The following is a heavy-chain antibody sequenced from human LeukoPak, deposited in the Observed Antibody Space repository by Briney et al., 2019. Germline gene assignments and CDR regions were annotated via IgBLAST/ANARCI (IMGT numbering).Heavy chain of an antibody. CDR1: GFKFNTYA. CDR3: ARGPRNSSGWGYYHYAMDV. V-gene: IGHV3-30-3*01. CDR2: MSYDGANK. Sequence: PGGSLRLSCAASGFKFNTYAMHWVRQAPGKGLEWAAVMSYDGANKFHADSVKGRFTISRDNSRNILFLQMNSLRPEDTAVYYCARGPRNSSGWGYYHYAMDVWGQGTTVTVSS. J-gene: IGHJ6*02. D-gene: IGHD3-22*01.